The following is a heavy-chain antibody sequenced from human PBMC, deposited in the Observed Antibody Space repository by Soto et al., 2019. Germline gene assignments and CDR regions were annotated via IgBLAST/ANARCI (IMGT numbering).Heavy chain of an antibody. CDR3: VRTSLVVAAATREDY. CDR2: INSDGGST. J-gene: IGHJ4*02. CDR1: GLPFSGNW. D-gene: IGHD2-15*01. V-gene: IGHV3-74*01. Sequence: EVQLVESGGGLFKPGGSLGPSCEASGLPFSGNWMPWVGQPPGKGLGWVSRINSDGGSTSYADSVKGRFTISRDNAKNTLYLQMNSLRAEDTAVYYCVRTSLVVAAATREDYWGQGTLVTVSS.